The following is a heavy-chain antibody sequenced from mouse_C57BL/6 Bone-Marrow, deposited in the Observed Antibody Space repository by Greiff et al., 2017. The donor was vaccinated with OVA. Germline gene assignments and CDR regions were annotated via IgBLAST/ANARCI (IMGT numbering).Heavy chain of an antibody. CDR3: AAAPTGYAMDY. Sequence: EVKLQESGPGLVKPSQSLSLTCSVTGYSITSGYYWTWIRQFPGNKLEWMGYISYDGSNNYNPSLKNRISITRDTSKNQFFLKLNSVTTEDTATYYCAAAPTGYAMDYWGQGTSVTVSS. CDR1: GYSITSGYY. CDR2: ISYDGSN. V-gene: IGHV3-6*01. J-gene: IGHJ4*01.